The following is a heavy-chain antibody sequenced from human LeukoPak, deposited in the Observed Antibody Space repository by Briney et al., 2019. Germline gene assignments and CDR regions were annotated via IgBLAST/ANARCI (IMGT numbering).Heavy chain of an antibody. CDR3: TATILYAFDI. D-gene: IGHD2-15*01. J-gene: IGHJ3*02. CDR1: GYSLTSYW. V-gene: IGHV5-51*01. Sequence: GESLKISSKGSGYSLTSYWIGWVRQMPGKGLEWMGIIYPGDSDTRYSPSFQGQVTISADKSIRTAYLQWSSLKASDTAMYYCTATILYAFDIWGQGTMVTVSS. CDR2: IYPGDSDT.